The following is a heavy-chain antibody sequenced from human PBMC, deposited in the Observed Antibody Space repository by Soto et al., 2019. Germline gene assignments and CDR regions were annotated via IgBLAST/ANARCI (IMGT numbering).Heavy chain of an antibody. V-gene: IGHV1-3*01. CDR2: INAGNGNT. J-gene: IGHJ1*01. CDR1: GYTFTSYA. D-gene: IGHD6-13*01. Sequence: ASVKVSCEASGYTFTSYAMHWVRQAPGQRLEWMGWINAGNGNTKYSQKFQGRVTITRDTSASTAYMELSSLRSEDTAVYYCARGSSSWYDYFQHWGQGTLVTVSS. CDR3: ARGSSSWYDYFQH.